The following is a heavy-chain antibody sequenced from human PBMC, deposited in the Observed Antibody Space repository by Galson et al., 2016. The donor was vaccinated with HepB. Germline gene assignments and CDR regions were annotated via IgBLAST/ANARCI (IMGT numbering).Heavy chain of an antibody. V-gene: IGHV3-30*18. Sequence: SLRLSCAASGFTFSSYGMHWVRQAPGKGLEWVAVISYDGSNEYYVDSVKGRFTISRDNSKNTLYLQMNSLRAEDTAVYYCAKDANGEGQFLEWLLALYGMDVWGQGTTVTVSS. CDR3: AKDANGEGQFLEWLLALYGMDV. D-gene: IGHD3-3*01. J-gene: IGHJ6*02. CDR2: ISYDGSNE. CDR1: GFTFSSYG.